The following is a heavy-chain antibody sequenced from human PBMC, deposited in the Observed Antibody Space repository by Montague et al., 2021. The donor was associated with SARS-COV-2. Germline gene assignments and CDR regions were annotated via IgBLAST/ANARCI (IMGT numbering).Heavy chain of an antibody. Sequence: SETLSLTCTVSGGSINGYYWTWIRQPPGKGLGWIGYIYYTGTTSYNPSLKSRVSISQDKSKRQSSLDLTSVTAADTAMYFCARVVAVGAFDYWGQGSLVTVSS. D-gene: IGHD1-26*01. V-gene: IGHV4-59*01. CDR1: GGSINGYY. CDR2: IYYTGTT. J-gene: IGHJ4*02. CDR3: ARVVAVGAFDY.